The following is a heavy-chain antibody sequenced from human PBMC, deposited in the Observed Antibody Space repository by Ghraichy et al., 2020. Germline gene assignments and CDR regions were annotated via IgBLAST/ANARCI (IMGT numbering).Heavy chain of an antibody. J-gene: IGHJ6*02. V-gene: IGHV3-74*01. CDR2: INSDGSST. CDR3: ARGPDSSGWYAYYYYGMDV. CDR1: GFTFSSYW. D-gene: IGHD6-19*01. Sequence: LSLTCAASGFTFSSYWMHWVRQAPGKGLVWVSRINSDGSSTSYADSVKGRFTISRDNAKNTLYLQMNSLRAEDTAVYYCARGPDSSGWYAYYYYGMDVWGQGTTVTVSS.